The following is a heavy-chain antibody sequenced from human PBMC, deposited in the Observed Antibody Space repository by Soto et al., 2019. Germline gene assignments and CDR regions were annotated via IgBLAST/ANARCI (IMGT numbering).Heavy chain of an antibody. J-gene: IGHJ2*01. CDR1: GGTFSSYA. D-gene: IGHD4-17*01. CDR3: ARGGGTVTTFDWYFDL. Sequence: GASVKVSCKASGGTFSSYAISWVRQAPGQGLEWMGGIIPIFGTANYAQKFQGRVTITADESTSTAYMELSSLRSEDTAVYYCARGGGTVTTFDWYFDLWGRGTLVTVSS. CDR2: IIPIFGTA. V-gene: IGHV1-69*13.